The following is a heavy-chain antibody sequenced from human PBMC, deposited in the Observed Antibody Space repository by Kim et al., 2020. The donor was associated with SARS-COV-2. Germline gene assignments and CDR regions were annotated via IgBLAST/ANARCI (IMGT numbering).Heavy chain of an antibody. CDR3: ARGGASSKPFPY. CDR2: IHDSGST. CDR1: GASISTYY. D-gene: IGHD1-26*01. J-gene: IGHJ4*02. Sequence: SETLSLTCTVSGASISTYYRSWIRQPPGKGLEWIGYIHDSGSTLYNPSLKSRVTISLDTSKNQFSLSLNSVTSADTAVYYCARGGASSKPFPYWGQGTLVTVSA. V-gene: IGHV4-59*01.